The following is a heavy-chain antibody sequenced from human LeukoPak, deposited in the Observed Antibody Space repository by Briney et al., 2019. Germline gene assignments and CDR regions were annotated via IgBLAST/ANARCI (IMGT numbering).Heavy chain of an antibody. Sequence: GASVKVSCKASGYTFTDYAMHWVRQAPGQRLEWMGWINTGNGNTRYSEKFQGRVTITMDTSASTAYMELSSLRSEDTAVYYCATDSGSYKNWFDPWGQGTLVTASS. CDR2: INTGNGNT. D-gene: IGHD1-26*01. CDR3: ATDSGSYKNWFDP. V-gene: IGHV1-3*04. J-gene: IGHJ5*02. CDR1: GYTFTDYA.